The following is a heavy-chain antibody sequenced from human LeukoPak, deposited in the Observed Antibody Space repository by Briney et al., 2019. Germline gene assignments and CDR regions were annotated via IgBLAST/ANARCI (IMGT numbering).Heavy chain of an antibody. V-gene: IGHV3-74*01. J-gene: IGHJ4*02. CDR1: GFMFNSFW. CDR2: MNEYATTR. Sequence: GGSLRLSCAASGFMFNSFWMHWVRQAPGKGLVWVSDMNEYATTRRYADSVKGRFTISRDNAKNTLYLQMNNLRAEDTAMYFCARGGVQPVDYWGQGTLVIVSS. CDR3: ARGGVQPVDY. D-gene: IGHD3-10*01.